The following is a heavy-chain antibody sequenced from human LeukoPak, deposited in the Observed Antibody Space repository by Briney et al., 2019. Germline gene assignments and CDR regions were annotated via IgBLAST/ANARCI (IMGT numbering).Heavy chain of an antibody. CDR3: TTRFGESTVNY. J-gene: IGHJ4*02. CDR1: GFTFSNAW. Sequence: GSLRLSCAASGFTFSNAWMSWVRQAPGKGLEWVGRIKSKTDGGTTDYAAPVKGRFTISRDDSKNTLYLQMNSLKTEVTAVYYCTTRFGESTVNYWGQGTLVTVSP. V-gene: IGHV3-15*01. D-gene: IGHD3-10*01. CDR2: IKSKTDGGTT.